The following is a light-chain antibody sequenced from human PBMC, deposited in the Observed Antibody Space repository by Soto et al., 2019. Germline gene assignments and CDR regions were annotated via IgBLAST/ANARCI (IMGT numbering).Light chain of an antibody. CDR1: QSISSSY. CDR2: GAS. V-gene: IGKV3-20*01. CDR3: QQYESAPAWT. Sequence: EIVLTQSPGTLSLSPGERATLSCRASQSISSSYLAWYQQKPGQAPRLLIYGASKRATGIPDRFSGSGSGTDFTLTISSLESEDLAVYYYQQYESAPAWTFGQGTKVEIK. J-gene: IGKJ1*01.